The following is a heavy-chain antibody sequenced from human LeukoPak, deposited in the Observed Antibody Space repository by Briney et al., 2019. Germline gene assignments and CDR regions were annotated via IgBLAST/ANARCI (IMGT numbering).Heavy chain of an antibody. D-gene: IGHD5-18*01. J-gene: IGHJ4*02. V-gene: IGHV4-59*08. CDR2: IYYSGST. Sequence: SETLSLTCTVSGGSISSYYWSRIRQPPGKGLEWIGYIYYSGSTNYNPSLKSRVTISVDTSKNQFSLKLSSVTAADTAVYYCARRAPYSYEWSTLDYWGQGTLVTVSS. CDR3: ARRAPYSYEWSTLDY. CDR1: GGSISSYY.